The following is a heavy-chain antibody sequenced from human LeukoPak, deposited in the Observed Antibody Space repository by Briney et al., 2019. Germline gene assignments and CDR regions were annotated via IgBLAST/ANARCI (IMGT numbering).Heavy chain of an antibody. J-gene: IGHJ4*02. CDR3: ARGTTMTPGIDF. D-gene: IGHD3-22*01. CDR2: INQDGSDK. CDR1: GFTFNNYW. Sequence: PGGSLRLSCAASGFTFNNYWMNWVRQAPGKDLEWVANINQDGSDKSYVDSVKGRFTISRDNAKNSVYLQMNSLRAEDTAVYYCARGTTMTPGIDFWGQGTLVTVSS. V-gene: IGHV3-7*03.